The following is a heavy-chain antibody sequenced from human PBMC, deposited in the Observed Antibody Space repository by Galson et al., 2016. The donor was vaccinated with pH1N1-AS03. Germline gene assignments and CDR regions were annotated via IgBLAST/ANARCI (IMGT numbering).Heavy chain of an antibody. CDR1: GDSLSSYF. J-gene: IGHJ4*02. CDR3: ARGRAPSPVTSYFDD. Sequence: SETLSLTCTVSGDSLSSYFWNWIRRPPGKGLEWIGYVYYTGSVKYNPSLKSRVTISLDTSNNQFSLILKSVTAADTAVYYCARGRAPSPVTSYFDDWGQGTLVTVSS. V-gene: IGHV4-59*01. CDR2: VYYTGSV.